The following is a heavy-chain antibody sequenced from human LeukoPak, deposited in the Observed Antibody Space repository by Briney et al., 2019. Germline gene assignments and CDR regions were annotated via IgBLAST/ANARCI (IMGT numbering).Heavy chain of an antibody. CDR3: ASGVPAAPNWFDP. Sequence: GGSLRLSCAASGFTFSSYEMNWVHQAPGKGLEWVSYISSSGSTIYYADSVKGRFTISRDNAKNSLYLQMNSLRAEDTAVYYCASGVPAAPNWFDPWGQGTLVTVSS. J-gene: IGHJ5*02. D-gene: IGHD2-2*01. CDR2: ISSSGSTI. CDR1: GFTFSSYE. V-gene: IGHV3-48*03.